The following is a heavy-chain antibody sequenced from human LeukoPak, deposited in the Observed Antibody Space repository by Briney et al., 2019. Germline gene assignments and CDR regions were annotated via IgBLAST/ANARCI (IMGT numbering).Heavy chain of an antibody. Sequence: AGGSLRLSCAASGFTFSNSWMHWVRQAPRRGLVWVSRINSDGRSTVYADSVKGRFTISRDNAKNTLYLQMNSLRDEDTAVYYCARDRYSSGWFGYWGQGTQVTVSS. CDR3: ARDRYSSGWFGY. CDR2: INSDGRST. J-gene: IGHJ4*02. CDR1: GFTFSNSW. D-gene: IGHD6-19*01. V-gene: IGHV3-74*01.